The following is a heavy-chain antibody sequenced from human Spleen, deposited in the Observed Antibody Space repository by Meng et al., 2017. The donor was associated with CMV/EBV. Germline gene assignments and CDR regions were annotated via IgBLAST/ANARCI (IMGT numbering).Heavy chain of an antibody. CDR2: INPDGGGA. Sequence: ASVKVSCKVSGGNLNSYALSWVRQAPGQGLEWMGWINPDGGGANSAQKFQGRVTMTRDTSISTAYMELSRLRSDDTAVYYCARDISGYDFWSGPTSGMDVWGQGTTVTVSS. CDR1: GGNLNSYA. V-gene: IGHV1-2*02. D-gene: IGHD3-3*01. CDR3: ARDISGYDFWSGPTSGMDV. J-gene: IGHJ6*02.